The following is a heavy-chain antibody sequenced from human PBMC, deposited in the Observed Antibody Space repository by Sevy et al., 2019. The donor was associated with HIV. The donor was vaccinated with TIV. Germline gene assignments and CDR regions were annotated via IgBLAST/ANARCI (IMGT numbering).Heavy chain of an antibody. CDR1: GGSISSGGYY. CDR3: ARALTARGTYFDY. J-gene: IGHJ4*02. V-gene: IGHV4-31*03. Sequence: SDTLSLTCTVSGGSISSGGYYWSWIRQHPGKGLEWIGYIYYSGSTYYNPSLKSRVTISVDTSKNQFSLKLSSVTAADTAVYYCARALTARGTYFDYWGQGTLVTVSS. CDR2: IYYSGST. D-gene: IGHD1-1*01.